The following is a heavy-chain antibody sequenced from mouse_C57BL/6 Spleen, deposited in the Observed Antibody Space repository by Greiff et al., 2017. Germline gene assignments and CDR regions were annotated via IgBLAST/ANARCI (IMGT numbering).Heavy chain of an antibody. J-gene: IGHJ2*01. CDR3: AISDYYGSSLYFDY. V-gene: IGHV1-82*01. CDR2: IYPGDGDT. D-gene: IGHD1-1*01. CDR1: GYAFSSSW. Sequence: VQLQQSGPELVKPGASVKISCKASGYAFSSSWMNWVKQRPGKGLEWIGRIYPGDGDTNYNGKFKGKATLTADKSSSTAYMQLSSLTSEDSAVYFCAISDYYGSSLYFDYWGQGTTLTVSS.